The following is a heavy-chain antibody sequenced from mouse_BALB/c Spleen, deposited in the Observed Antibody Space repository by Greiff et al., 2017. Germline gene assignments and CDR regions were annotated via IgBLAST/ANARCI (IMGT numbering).Heavy chain of an antibody. CDR1: GFTFSSYT. D-gene: IGHD3-1*01. V-gene: IGHV5-6-4*01. CDR2: ISSGGSYT. J-gene: IGHJ2*01. Sequence: VEESGGGLVKPGGSLKLSCAASGFTFSSYTMSWVRQTPEKRLEWVATISSGGSYTYYPDSVKGRFTISRDNAKNTLYLQMSSLKSEDTAMYYCTRDREDYWGQGTTLTVSS. CDR3: TRDREDY.